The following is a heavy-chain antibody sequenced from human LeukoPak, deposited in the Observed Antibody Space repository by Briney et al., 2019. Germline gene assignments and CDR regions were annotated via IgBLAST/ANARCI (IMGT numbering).Heavy chain of an antibody. CDR1: GGSISSSSYY. CDR3: ARLRYSSGWYVPEIDY. Sequence: SETLSLTRTVSGGSISSSSYYWGWIRQPPGKGLEWIGSIYYSGSTYYNPSLKSRVTISVDTSKNQFSLKLSSVTAADTAVYYCARLRYSSGWYVPEIDYWGQGTLVTVSS. CDR2: IYYSGST. D-gene: IGHD6-19*01. V-gene: IGHV4-39*01. J-gene: IGHJ4*02.